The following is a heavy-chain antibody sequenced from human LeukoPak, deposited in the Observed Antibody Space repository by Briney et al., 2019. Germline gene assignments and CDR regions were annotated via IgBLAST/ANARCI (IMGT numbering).Heavy chain of an antibody. D-gene: IGHD3-9*01. CDR3: ARVRNTQAARYYFDD. V-gene: IGHV5-51*01. CDR2: IYPGDSDT. CDR1: GYTFTSYW. J-gene: IGHJ4*02. Sequence: GESLKISCEGSGYTFTSYWIAWVRQMPGKGLEWMGIIYPGDSDTRYSPSFEGQVTISADKSSSTAYLQWSSLKASDTAMYYCARVRNTQAARYYFDDWGQGTLVTVSS.